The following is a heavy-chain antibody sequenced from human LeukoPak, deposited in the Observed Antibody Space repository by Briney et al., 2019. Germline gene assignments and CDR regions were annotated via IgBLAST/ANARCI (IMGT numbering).Heavy chain of an antibody. Sequence: GASVKVSCKASGYTFTGYYMHWVRQAPGQGLEWMGWINPNSGGTNYAQKFQGRVTMTRDTSISTAYMELSRLRSDDTAVYYCARDCGQYCSSTSWGFDPWGQGTLVTVSS. V-gene: IGHV1-2*02. D-gene: IGHD2-2*01. J-gene: IGHJ5*02. CDR2: INPNSGGT. CDR1: GYTFTGYY. CDR3: ARDCGQYCSSTSWGFDP.